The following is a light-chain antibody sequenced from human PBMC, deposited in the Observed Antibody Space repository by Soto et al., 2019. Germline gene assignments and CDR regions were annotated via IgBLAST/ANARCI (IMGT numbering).Light chain of an antibody. Sequence: EIVLTQSPATLSLSPGERATLSCRASQRVSGSLGWYQQKPGQAPRLLTYDASIRATGIPDRFSGSRSGTDFTLTISSLEPEDFAVYYCQQCSKWPYTFGPGTKVDIK. CDR2: DAS. CDR3: QQCSKWPYT. J-gene: IGKJ3*01. CDR1: QRVSGS. V-gene: IGKV3-11*01.